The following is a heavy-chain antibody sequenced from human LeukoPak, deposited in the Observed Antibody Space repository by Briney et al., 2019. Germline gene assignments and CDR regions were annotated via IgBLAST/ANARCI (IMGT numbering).Heavy chain of an antibody. CDR1: GGSISGSY. Sequence: PSETLSLTCSVSGGSISGSYWMWIRQSPGKGLEWIGYIYYSGATSYNPPFRGRVTFFVDTPKNQFSLKLSSVTAADTAMYYCAREIPAAGHFDYWGQGALVTVSS. CDR2: IYYSGAT. J-gene: IGHJ4*02. D-gene: IGHD6-13*01. V-gene: IGHV4-59*12. CDR3: AREIPAAGHFDY.